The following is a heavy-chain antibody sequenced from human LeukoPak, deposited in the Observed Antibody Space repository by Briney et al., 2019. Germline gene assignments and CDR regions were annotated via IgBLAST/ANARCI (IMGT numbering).Heavy chain of an antibody. CDR3: ARDHVVPAAPAGAFDI. Sequence: PSETLSLTCTVSGVSISSGVYYWSWIRQHPGKGLEWIGYIYYSGSTYYNPSLKSRVTISVDTSKNRFSLKLSSVTAADTAVYYCARDHVVPAAPAGAFDIWGQGTMVTVSS. CDR1: GVSISSGVYY. J-gene: IGHJ3*02. D-gene: IGHD2-2*01. CDR2: IYYSGST. V-gene: IGHV4-31*03.